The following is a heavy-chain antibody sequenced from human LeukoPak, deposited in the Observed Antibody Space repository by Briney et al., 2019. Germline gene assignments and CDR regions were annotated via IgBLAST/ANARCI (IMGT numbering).Heavy chain of an antibody. D-gene: IGHD6-13*01. J-gene: IGHJ4*02. CDR1: GGSFSGYY. Sequence: PSETLSLTCAVYGGSFSGYYWSWIRQPPGKGLEWIGEINHSGSTNYNPSLNSRVTISVDTSKNQFSLKLSSVTAADTAVYYCARTEGTIAAAAPDYWGQGTLVTVSS. CDR3: ARTEGTIAAAAPDY. V-gene: IGHV4-34*01. CDR2: INHSGST.